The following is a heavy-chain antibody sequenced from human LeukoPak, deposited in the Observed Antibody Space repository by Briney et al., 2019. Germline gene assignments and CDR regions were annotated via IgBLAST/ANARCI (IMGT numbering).Heavy chain of an antibody. D-gene: IGHD5-24*01. CDR1: GFTFSSYG. V-gene: IGHV3-30*18. CDR2: ISYDGSNK. Sequence: PGGSLRLSCAASGFTFSSYGMHWVRQAPGKGLEWVAVISYDGSNKYYADSVKGRFTISRDNSKSTLYLQMNSLRAEDTAVYYCAKSRDGYNLPLAHWGQGTLVTVSS. CDR3: AKSRDGYNLPLAH. J-gene: IGHJ4*02.